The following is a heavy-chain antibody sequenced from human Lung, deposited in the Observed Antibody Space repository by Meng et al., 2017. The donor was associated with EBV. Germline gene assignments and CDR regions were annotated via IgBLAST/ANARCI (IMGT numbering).Heavy chain of an antibody. V-gene: IGHV4-30-4*08. CDR3: AREYSSSSGLPGP. J-gene: IGHJ5*02. D-gene: IGHD6-6*01. CDR2: IYDSGST. CDR1: GGSIRFGDYY. Sequence: VQLQKWGAGLLKPSETLSLTCTVSGGSIRFGDYYWSWIRQPPGKGLEWIGYIYDSGSTSYNPSLMSRVTISVDTSRNQFSLKLTSVTAADTAVYYCAREYSSSSGLPGPWGQGTLVTVSS.